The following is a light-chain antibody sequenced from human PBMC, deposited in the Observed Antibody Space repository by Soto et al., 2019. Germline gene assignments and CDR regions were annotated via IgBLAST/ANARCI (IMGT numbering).Light chain of an antibody. CDR1: QSVSSY. CDR2: DAS. V-gene: IGKV3-11*01. J-gene: IGKJ3*01. Sequence: DIVLTQSPATLSLSPGERATLSCRASQSVSSYLAWYQRKPGQAPRLLIYDASNGASGIPARFSGSGSGTDFTLTISSLEPEDFAVYYCQQRSNWLFTFGPGTKVDIK. CDR3: QQRSNWLFT.